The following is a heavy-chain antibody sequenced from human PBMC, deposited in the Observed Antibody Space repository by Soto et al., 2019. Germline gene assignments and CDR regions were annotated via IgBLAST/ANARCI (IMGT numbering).Heavy chain of an antibody. J-gene: IGHJ3*02. CDR1: GFTFSSYA. Sequence: GGSLRLSCAASGFTFSSYAMHWVRQAPGKGLEYVSAISSNGGSTYYANSVKGRFTISRDNSKNTLYLQMGSLRAEDMAVYYCARVGGRGGWGSTGSAFDIWGQGTMVTVSS. CDR3: ARVGGRGGWGSTGSAFDI. V-gene: IGHV3-64*01. CDR2: ISSNGGST. D-gene: IGHD3-16*01.